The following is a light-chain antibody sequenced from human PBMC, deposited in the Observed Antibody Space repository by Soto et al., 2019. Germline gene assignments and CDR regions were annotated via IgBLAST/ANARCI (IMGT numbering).Light chain of an antibody. J-gene: IGKJ4*01. V-gene: IGKV1-9*01. CDR3: QQLSTYPLT. CDR2: AAS. Sequence: IHLTQSQASLFASVGDRVIITCRAIQGINSFLAWYQQKPGTAPKLLINAASTLQHGVPSRFSGSGSGTDFTLTISSLQPEDFATYYCQQLSTYPLTFGGGTKVEIK. CDR1: QGINSF.